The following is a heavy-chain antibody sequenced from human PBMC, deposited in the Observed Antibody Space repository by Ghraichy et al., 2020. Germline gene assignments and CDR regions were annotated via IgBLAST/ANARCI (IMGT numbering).Heavy chain of an antibody. CDR1: GFSFSSYV. CDR3: VREPFEYSSSSGENPFDI. CDR2: ISYDGSNK. J-gene: IGHJ3*02. V-gene: IGHV3-30*04. D-gene: IGHD6-6*01. Sequence: LSLTCAASGFSFSSYVIHWVRQAPGKGLEWVAVISYDGSNKYYADSVKGRFTISRDNSKNTLYLQMNSLRAEDTAVYYCVREPFEYSSSSGENPFDIWGQGTMVTVSS.